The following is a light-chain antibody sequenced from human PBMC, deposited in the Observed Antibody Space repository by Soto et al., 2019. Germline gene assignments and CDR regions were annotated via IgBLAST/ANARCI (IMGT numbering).Light chain of an antibody. CDR3: QQYYSNPHT. V-gene: IGKV4-1*01. CDR2: WAS. Sequence: DIVLAQSPDSLAVSLGEMATINCKSSRNILYRSNNKKYLAWYQQKRGQPPKXLIYWASTRESGVPERFSGSGSGTDFTLTISSLQAEDVEVYYCQQYYSNPHTFGGGTKVDIK. CDR1: RNILYRSNNKKY. J-gene: IGKJ4*01.